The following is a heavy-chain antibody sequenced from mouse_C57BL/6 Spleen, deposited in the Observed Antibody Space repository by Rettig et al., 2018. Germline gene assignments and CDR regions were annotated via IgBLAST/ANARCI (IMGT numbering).Heavy chain of an antibody. Sequence: VKISCKASGYAFSSSWMNWVKQRPGKGLEWIGRIYPGDGDTNYNGKFKGKATLTADKSSSTAYMQLSSLTSEDSAVYFCARGDWDGAMDYWGQGTSVTVSS. CDR1: GYAFSSSW. V-gene: IGHV1-82*01. CDR2: IYPGDGDT. CDR3: ARGDWDGAMDY. D-gene: IGHD4-1*01. J-gene: IGHJ4*01.